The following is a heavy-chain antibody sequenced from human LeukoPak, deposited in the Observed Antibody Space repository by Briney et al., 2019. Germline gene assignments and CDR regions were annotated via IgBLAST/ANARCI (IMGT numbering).Heavy chain of an antibody. CDR2: IYYSGST. J-gene: IGHJ5*02. CDR3: AREGGAEKGNWFDP. Sequence: PSETLSLTCTVSGGSISSYYWSWIRQPPGKGLEWIGYIYYSGSTNYNPSLKSRVTISVDTSKNQFSLKLSSVTAADTAVYYCAREGGAEKGNWFDPWGQGTLVTVPS. V-gene: IGHV4-59*01. D-gene: IGHD3-16*01. CDR1: GGSISSYY.